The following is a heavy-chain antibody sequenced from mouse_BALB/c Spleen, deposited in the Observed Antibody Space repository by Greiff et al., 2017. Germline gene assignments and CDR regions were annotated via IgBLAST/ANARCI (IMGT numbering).Heavy chain of an antibody. D-gene: IGHD1-2*01. CDR3: AIHYYGYYAMDY. CDR1: GFTFSSYA. V-gene: IGHV5-9-3*01. CDR2: ISSGGSYT. J-gene: IGHJ4*01. Sequence: EVHLVESGGGLVKPGGSLKLSCAASGFTFSSYAMSWVRQTPEKRLEWVATISSGGSYTYYPDSVKGRFTISRDNAKNTLYLQMSSLRSEDTAMYYCAIHYYGYYAMDYWGQGTSVTVSS.